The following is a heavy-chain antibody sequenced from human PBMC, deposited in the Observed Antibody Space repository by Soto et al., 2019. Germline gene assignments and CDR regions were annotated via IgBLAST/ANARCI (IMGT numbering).Heavy chain of an antibody. Sequence: SETLSLTCTVSGGSISSYYWSWIRQPPGKGLEWIGYIYYSGSTNYNPSLKSRVTISVDTSKNQFSLKLSSVTAADTAVYYCARGIFKSSWFDPWGQGQWSPSPQ. V-gene: IGHV4-59*01. J-gene: IGHJ5*02. CDR3: ARGIFKSSWFDP. CDR2: IYYSGST. D-gene: IGHD3-9*01. CDR1: GGSISSYY.